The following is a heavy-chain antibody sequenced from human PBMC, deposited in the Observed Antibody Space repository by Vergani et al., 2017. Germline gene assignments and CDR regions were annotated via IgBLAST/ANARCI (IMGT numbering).Heavy chain of an antibody. D-gene: IGHD6-6*01. V-gene: IGHV3-23*04. CDR2: ISGSGGST. Sequence: EVQLVESGGGLVQPGGSLRLSCAASGFTVSSNYMSWVRQAPGKGLEWVSVISGSGGSTYYADSVKGRFTISRDNSKNTLYLQMNSLRAEDTAVYYCAKGPTSIAARREFTEDVWGKGTTVTVSS. J-gene: IGHJ6*04. CDR3: AKGPTSIAARREFTEDV. CDR1: GFTVSSNY.